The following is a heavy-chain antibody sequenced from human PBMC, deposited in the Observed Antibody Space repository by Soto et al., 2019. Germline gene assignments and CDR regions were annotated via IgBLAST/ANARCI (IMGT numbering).Heavy chain of an antibody. Sequence: SVKVSCKASGGTFSSYTISGVRQAPGQGLEWMGRIIPILGIANYAQKFQGRVTITADKSTSTAYMELSSLRSEDTAVYYCALDGSGSYYNLLDYRSRRTTVIVSS. CDR1: GGTFSSYT. D-gene: IGHD3-10*01. V-gene: IGHV1-69*02. CDR3: ALDGSGSYYNLLDY. J-gene: IGHJ4*03. CDR2: IIPILGIA.